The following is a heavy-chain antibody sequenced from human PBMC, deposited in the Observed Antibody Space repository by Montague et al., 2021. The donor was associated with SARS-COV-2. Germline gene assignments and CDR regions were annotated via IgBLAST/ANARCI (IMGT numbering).Heavy chain of an antibody. D-gene: IGHD2-21*02. CDR2: VYYTGST. J-gene: IGHJ4*02. V-gene: IGHV4-59*01. CDR1: SDSISIYY. Sequence: SETLSLTCTVSSDSISIYYWSWIRQPRGKGLEWIGYVYYTGSTNYNPSLKSRVTISVDTPKNQFSLKLMSVTAADTAVYYCAGGDRGACSTHYFDCWGQGALVTVSS. CDR3: AGGDRGACSTHYFDC.